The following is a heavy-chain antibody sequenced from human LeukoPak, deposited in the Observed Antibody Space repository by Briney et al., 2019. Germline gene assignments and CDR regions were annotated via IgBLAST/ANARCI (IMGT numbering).Heavy chain of an antibody. Sequence: GGSLRLSCAASGFTFSSYAMSWVRQAPGKGLEWVSAISDRGGNTYYADSVKGRFTISRDNSKNTLYLQMNSLRAEDTAVYYCAKLTLLGYCSGGSCYDRRVFDYWGQGTLVTVSS. D-gene: IGHD2-15*01. CDR2: ISDRGGNT. V-gene: IGHV3-23*01. J-gene: IGHJ4*02. CDR1: GFTFSSYA. CDR3: AKLTLLGYCSGGSCYDRRVFDY.